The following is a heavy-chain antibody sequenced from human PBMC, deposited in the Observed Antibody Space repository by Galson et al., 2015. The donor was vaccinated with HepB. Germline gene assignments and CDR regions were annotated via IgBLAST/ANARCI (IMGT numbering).Heavy chain of an antibody. D-gene: IGHD6-19*01. CDR2: ISYDGSNK. CDR1: GFTFSSYG. Sequence: SLRLSCAASGFTFSSYGMHWVRQAPGKGLEWVAVISYDGSNKYYADSVKGRFTISRDNSKNTLYLQMNSLRAEDTAVYYCAKDLGIAVAGRQNYYYYGMDVWGQGTTVTVSS. J-gene: IGHJ6*02. V-gene: IGHV3-30*18. CDR3: AKDLGIAVAGRQNYYYYGMDV.